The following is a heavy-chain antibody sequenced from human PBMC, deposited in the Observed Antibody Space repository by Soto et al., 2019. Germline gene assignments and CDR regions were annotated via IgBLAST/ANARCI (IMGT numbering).Heavy chain of an antibody. CDR2: ISASGGST. V-gene: IGHV3-23*01. Sequence: GGSRRLSCXASGFSFSTYAMSWVRQAPGKGLEWVSVISASGGSTYNADSVKGRFSISRDNSKNTLYVQMNSLRTEDTAVYYCAKMDYGDTGDYFDYWGQGTLVTVSS. J-gene: IGHJ4*02. CDR3: AKMDYGDTGDYFDY. CDR1: GFSFSTYA. D-gene: IGHD4-17*01.